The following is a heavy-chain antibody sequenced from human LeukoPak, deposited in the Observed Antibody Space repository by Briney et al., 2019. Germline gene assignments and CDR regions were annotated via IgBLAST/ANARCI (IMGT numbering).Heavy chain of an antibody. D-gene: IGHD5-24*01. CDR1: GGSISSSTYF. J-gene: IGHJ5*02. Sequence: PSETLSLTCTVSGGSISSSTYFWDWIRQPPGKGLEWIGTIYYSGSTYYNPSLKSRVTISVDSSKNQFSLRLSSVTAADTAVYYCARESLTGLQSRTSWFDPWGQGTLVTVSS. V-gene: IGHV4-39*07. CDR2: IYYSGST. CDR3: ARESLTGLQSRTSWFDP.